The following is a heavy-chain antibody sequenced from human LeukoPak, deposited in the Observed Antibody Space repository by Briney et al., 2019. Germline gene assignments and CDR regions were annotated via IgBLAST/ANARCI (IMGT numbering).Heavy chain of an antibody. CDR3: ARHREPYSSSWYDFDY. CDR2: ISYDGSNK. J-gene: IGHJ4*02. Sequence: GRSLRLSCAASGFTFSSYAMHWVRQAPGKGLEWVAVISYDGSNKYYADSVKGRFTISRDNSKNTLYLQMNSLRAEDTAVYYCARHREPYSSSWYDFDYWGQGTPVTVSS. CDR1: GFTFSSYA. V-gene: IGHV3-30-3*01. D-gene: IGHD6-13*01.